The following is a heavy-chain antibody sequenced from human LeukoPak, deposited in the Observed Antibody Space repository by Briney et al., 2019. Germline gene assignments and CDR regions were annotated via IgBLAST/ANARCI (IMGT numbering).Heavy chain of an antibody. CDR3: ARAIDYGDSYFDY. Sequence: KPSETLSLTCTVSGGSISSSSYYWGWIRQPPGKGLEWIGSIYYSGSTYYNPSLKSRVTISVDTSKNQFSLRLSSVTAADTAVYYCARAIDYGDSYFDYWGQGTLVTVSS. CDR2: IYYSGST. V-gene: IGHV4-39*01. CDR1: GGSISSSSYY. J-gene: IGHJ4*02. D-gene: IGHD4-17*01.